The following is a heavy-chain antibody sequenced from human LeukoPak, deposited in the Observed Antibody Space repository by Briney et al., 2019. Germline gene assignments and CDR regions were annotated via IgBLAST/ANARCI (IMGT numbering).Heavy chain of an antibody. V-gene: IGHV3-21*01. CDR2: ISSSSSYI. D-gene: IGHD1-26*01. CDR1: GFTFSSYS. Sequence: GGSLRLSCAASGFTFSSYSMNWVRQAQGKGLEWVSSISSSSSYIYYADSVKGRFTISRDNAKNSLYLQMNSLRAEDTAVYYCARGGSASGAPSSFDYWGQGTLVTVSS. J-gene: IGHJ4*02. CDR3: ARGGSASGAPSSFDY.